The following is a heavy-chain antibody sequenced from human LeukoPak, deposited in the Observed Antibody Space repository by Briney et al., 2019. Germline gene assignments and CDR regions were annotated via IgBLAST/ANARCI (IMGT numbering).Heavy chain of an antibody. J-gene: IGHJ5*02. V-gene: IGHV4-34*01. Sequence: PSETLSLTCAVYGGSFSGYYWSWIRQPPGKGLEWIGEINHSGSTNYNPSLKSRVTISVDTSKNQFSLKLSSVTAADTAVYYCARGVLLWFGELLSYNWFDPWGQGTLVTASS. D-gene: IGHD3-10*01. CDR3: ARGVLLWFGELLSYNWFDP. CDR1: GGSFSGYY. CDR2: INHSGST.